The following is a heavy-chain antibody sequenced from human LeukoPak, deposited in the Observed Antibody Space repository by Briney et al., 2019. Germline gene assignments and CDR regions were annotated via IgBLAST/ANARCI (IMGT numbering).Heavy chain of an antibody. Sequence: SETLSLTCTVSGGSISSGGYYWSWIRQHPGKGLEWIGYIYSSGRAYYSPSLKSRITISLDTSKNQFSLKLTSVTAADTAVYFCARDGGLYDLDVWGKGTTVIVSS. V-gene: IGHV4-30-4*08. J-gene: IGHJ6*04. CDR3: ARDGGLYDLDV. CDR1: GGSISSGGYY. D-gene: IGHD3-16*01. CDR2: IYSSGRA.